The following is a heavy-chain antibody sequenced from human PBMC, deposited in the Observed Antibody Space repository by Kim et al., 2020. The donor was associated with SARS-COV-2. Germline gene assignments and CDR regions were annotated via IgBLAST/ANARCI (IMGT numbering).Heavy chain of an antibody. Sequence: SETLSLTCTVSGGSISSYYWSWIRQPPGKGLEWIGYIYYSGSTNYNPSLKSRVTISVDTSKNQFSLKLSSVTAADTAVYYCARQGYYDFWSGDDAFDIWGQGTMVTVSS. CDR1: GGSISSYY. D-gene: IGHD3-3*01. CDR2: IYYSGST. CDR3: ARQGYYDFWSGDDAFDI. V-gene: IGHV4-59*08. J-gene: IGHJ3*02.